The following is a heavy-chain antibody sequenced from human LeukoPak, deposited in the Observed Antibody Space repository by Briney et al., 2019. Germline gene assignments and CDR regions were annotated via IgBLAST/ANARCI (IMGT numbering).Heavy chain of an antibody. D-gene: IGHD2-15*01. V-gene: IGHV3-7*01. J-gene: IGHJ4*02. CDR2: IKEDGSQK. Sequence: GGSLRLSCAASGFTLSRHWMSWVRQAPGKGLEWVANIKEDGSQKYYVDAVKGRFTISRDNAKNSLYLQMNSLRVEDTAVYFCARLGCPWYYDYWGQGTLVTVSS. CDR3: ARLGCPWYYDY. CDR1: GFTLSRHW.